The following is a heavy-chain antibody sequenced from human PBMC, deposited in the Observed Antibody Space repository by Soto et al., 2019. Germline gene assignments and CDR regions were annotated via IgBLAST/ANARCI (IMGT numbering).Heavy chain of an antibody. V-gene: IGHV4-38-2*01. CDR1: GHSISSGYY. D-gene: IGHD3-10*01. CDR3: ARGEYYGSGNYFDY. CDR2: CYHSGST. Sequence: SETLSLTCAVPGHSISSGYYWGWIRQPPGKGLEWIGSCYHSGSTYYNPSLKSRVTISVDTSKNQFSLKLSSVTAADTAVYYCARGEYYGSGNYFDYWGQGTLVTVSS. J-gene: IGHJ4*02.